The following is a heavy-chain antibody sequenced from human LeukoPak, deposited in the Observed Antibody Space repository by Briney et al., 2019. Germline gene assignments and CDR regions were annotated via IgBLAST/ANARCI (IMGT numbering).Heavy chain of an antibody. CDR3: ARNAHSFDSSGYYFHF. D-gene: IGHD3-22*01. Sequence: GGSLRLSCAASGFTLSEYGMHWVRQAPGKGLEWVAFIRYDGNKKYYIDSVKGRFTTSRDNSMNTVSLQMGSLRPKDTAVYYCARNAHSFDSSGYYFHFWGQGTLVTVSS. CDR2: IRYDGNKK. V-gene: IGHV3-30*02. CDR1: GFTLSEYG. J-gene: IGHJ4*02.